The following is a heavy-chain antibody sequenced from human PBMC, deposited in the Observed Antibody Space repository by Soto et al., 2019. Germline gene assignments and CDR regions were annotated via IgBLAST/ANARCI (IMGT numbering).Heavy chain of an antibody. J-gene: IGHJ4*02. CDR1: GGSISSGDYY. CDR2: IYYSGST. V-gene: IGHV4-30-4*01. CDR3: ARGSYYYDSSGYSHY. Sequence: QVQLQESGPGLVKPSQTLSLTCTVSGGSISSGDYYWSWSRQPPGKGLECIGDIYYSGSTYYNPSLKSRVTISGDTSKTQFSLNLSSVTAADTAVYYCARGSYYYDSSGYSHYWGQGTLVTVSS. D-gene: IGHD3-22*01.